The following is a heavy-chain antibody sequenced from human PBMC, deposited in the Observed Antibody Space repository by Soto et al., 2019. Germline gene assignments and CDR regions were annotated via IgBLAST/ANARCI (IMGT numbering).Heavy chain of an antibody. CDR2: MNPNSGNT. Sequence: GASVKVSCKASGYTFTSYDINWLLQATGQGLEWMGWMNPNSGNTGYAQKFQGRVTMTRNTSISTAYMELSSLRSEDTAVYYCARRARYSNDAFDIWGQGTMVTVSS. J-gene: IGHJ3*02. D-gene: IGHD6-13*01. CDR3: ARRARYSNDAFDI. V-gene: IGHV1-8*01. CDR1: GYTFTSYD.